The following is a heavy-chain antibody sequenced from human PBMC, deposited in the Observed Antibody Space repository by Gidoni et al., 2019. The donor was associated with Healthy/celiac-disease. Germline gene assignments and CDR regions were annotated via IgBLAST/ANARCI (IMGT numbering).Heavy chain of an antibody. CDR3: ASGYYGSGSQDY. CDR2: IYYSGST. D-gene: IGHD3-10*01. CDR1: GGSISSYY. V-gene: IGHV4-59*01. J-gene: IGHJ4*02. Sequence: QVQLQESGPGLVKPSETLSLTCPVSGGSISSYYWSWIRQPPGKGLEWIGYIYYSGSTNYNPSLKSRVTISVDTSKNQFSLKLSSVTAADTAVYYCASGYYGSGSQDYWGQGTLVTVSS.